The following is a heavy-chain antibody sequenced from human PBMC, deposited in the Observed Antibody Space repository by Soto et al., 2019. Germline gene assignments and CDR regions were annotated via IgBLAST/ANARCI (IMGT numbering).Heavy chain of an antibody. CDR2: INTDGGTS. CDR3: ARYITGVRYYGMDV. D-gene: IGHD1-20*01. V-gene: IGHV3-74*03. Sequence: GGSLRLSCAASGFTFSGHWMHWVRQVPGKGLEWVSRINTDGGTSAYADSVKGRFTISRDNSGNTLFLEMYSLRAEDTAVYYCARYITGVRYYGMDVWGQGTTVTVSS. J-gene: IGHJ6*02. CDR1: GFTFSGHW.